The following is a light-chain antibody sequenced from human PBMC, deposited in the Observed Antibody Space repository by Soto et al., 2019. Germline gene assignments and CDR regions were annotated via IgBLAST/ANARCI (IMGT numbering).Light chain of an antibody. CDR2: YSK. CDR3: AAWAASVSPCV. V-gene: IGLV1-47*02. CDR1: DANIGSNS. J-gene: IGLJ1*01. Sequence: QSVLAQPPSAFGTAGQLVTISRFGGDANIGSNSAYWYQHLPRVVPQLLIYYSKQGPSGVPDRFSGSRSGTPASLAIVGLRSEAEAVYYCAAWAASVSPCVFGNGTKVTVL.